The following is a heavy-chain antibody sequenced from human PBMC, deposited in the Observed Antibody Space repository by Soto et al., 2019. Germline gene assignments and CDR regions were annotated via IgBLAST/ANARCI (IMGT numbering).Heavy chain of an antibody. CDR3: VRELSRGWFDP. J-gene: IGHJ5*02. CDR2: IFYSGAT. D-gene: IGHD2-15*01. V-gene: IGHV4-59*01. Sequence: QVRLQESGPGLVKPSETLSLTCTVSNDSISSYYWGWIRQPPGKGLEWIGYIFYSGATNYNPSLKSRVTISVDRSKGQFSLKLTSVTAADTAVYYCVRELSRGWFDPWGQGTLVTVSS. CDR1: NDSISSYY.